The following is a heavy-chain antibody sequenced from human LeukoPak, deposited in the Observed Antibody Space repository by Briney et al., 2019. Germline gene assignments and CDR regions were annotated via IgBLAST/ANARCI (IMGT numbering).Heavy chain of an antibody. CDR2: ITSSGTYI. CDR3: ARDFLHLGG. D-gene: IGHD3-16*01. CDR1: GFTFNNYN. Sequence: GGSLRLSCAASGFTFNNYNMNWVRQAPGKALEWVSSITSSGTYIFYADSVKGRFTISRDNAKNSLYLQMNSLGPEDTAVYYCARDFLHLGGWGQGTMVTVSS. J-gene: IGHJ3*01. V-gene: IGHV3-21*01.